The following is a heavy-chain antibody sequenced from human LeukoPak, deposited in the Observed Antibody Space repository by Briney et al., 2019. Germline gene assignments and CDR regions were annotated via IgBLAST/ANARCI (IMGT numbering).Heavy chain of an antibody. V-gene: IGHV1-18*01. D-gene: IGHD6-13*01. CDR2: ISAYNGNT. Sequence: ASVKVSCKASGYTFTSYGISWVRQAPGQGLEWMGWISAYNGNTYYAQRLQGRVTMTTDTSTSTAYMELRSLRSDDTAVYYCARDKVIASAGTPNWFDPWGQGTLVTVSS. CDR1: GYTFTSYG. CDR3: ARDKVIASAGTPNWFDP. J-gene: IGHJ5*02.